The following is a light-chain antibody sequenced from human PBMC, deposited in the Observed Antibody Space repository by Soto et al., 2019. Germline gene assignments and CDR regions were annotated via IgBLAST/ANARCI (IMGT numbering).Light chain of an antibody. V-gene: IGKV3-11*01. CDR3: QQRSNCPVT. J-gene: IGKJ2*01. CDR2: DAS. Sequence: EIVLTQSPATLSLSPGERATLSCRASQSVSSYLAWYQQKPGQAPRLLIYDASNRATGIPARFSGSGSGPDFTLTISSLEPEDFAVYYCQQRSNCPVTFGQGTKLEIK. CDR1: QSVSSY.